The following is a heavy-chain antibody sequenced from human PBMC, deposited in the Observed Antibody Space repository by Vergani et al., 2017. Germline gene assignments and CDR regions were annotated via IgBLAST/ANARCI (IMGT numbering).Heavy chain of an antibody. J-gene: IGHJ6*03. V-gene: IGHV3-33*01. CDR2: IWYDGSKE. CDR3: ARSGYCAHGVCYMTYYYYMDV. D-gene: IGHD2-8*01. Sequence: QVQLEESGGGVVQPGRSLRLSCAGSGFTLSSHAMHWVRQAPDKGLEWVAFIWYDGSKEYYADSVKGRFTISRDNSKNTLYLQMNNLRAADTAVYYCARSGYCAHGVCYMTYYYYMDVWGKGTAVTVSS. CDR1: GFTLSSHA.